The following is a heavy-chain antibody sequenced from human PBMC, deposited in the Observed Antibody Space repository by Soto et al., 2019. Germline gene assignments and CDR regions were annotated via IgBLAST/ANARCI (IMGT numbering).Heavy chain of an antibody. CDR2: ISSTTNYI. CDR1: WFTFTRYS. CDR3: ARESEDLTSNFDY. J-gene: IGHJ4*02. Sequence: VGSVRLSCAASWFTFTRYSMNWVRQAPGKGLEWVSSISSTTNYIYYGDSMKGRFTISRDNAKNSLYLEMNSLRAEDTAVYYCARESEDLTSNFDYWGQGTLVTVSS. V-gene: IGHV3-21*06.